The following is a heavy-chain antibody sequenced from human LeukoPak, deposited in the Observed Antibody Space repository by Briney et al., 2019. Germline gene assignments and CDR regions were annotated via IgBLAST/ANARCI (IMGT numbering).Heavy chain of an antibody. Sequence: SETLSLTCTVSGGSISSQYWSWFRQPPGKGLEWIGCIYYSGSTNYNPSLTSRVTISLDTSKNPFSLKLSSVSAADTAVYYCARTYSSGYYYGRAYFDYWGQGTLVTVSS. J-gene: IGHJ4*02. CDR1: GGSISSQY. D-gene: IGHD3-22*01. CDR3: ARTYSSGYYYGRAYFDY. V-gene: IGHV4-59*11. CDR2: IYYSGST.